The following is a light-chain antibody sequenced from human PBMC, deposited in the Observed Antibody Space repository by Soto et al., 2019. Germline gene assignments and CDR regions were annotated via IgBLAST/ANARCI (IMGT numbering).Light chain of an antibody. V-gene: IGKV3-11*01. CDR1: QSVSSD. CDR2: DAS. J-gene: IGKJ3*01. Sequence: EIVLTQSPATLSLSPGERATLSCRASQSVSSDLAWYQQKPGQAPRLLIYDASSRATGIPARFSGSGSGTEFTLPISSLEPEDFAVYYCQQRSNWPPGATFGPGTKVDIK. CDR3: QQRSNWPPGAT.